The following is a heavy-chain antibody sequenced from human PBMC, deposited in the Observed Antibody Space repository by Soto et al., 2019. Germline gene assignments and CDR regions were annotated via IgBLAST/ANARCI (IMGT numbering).Heavy chain of an antibody. CDR2: IDPSDSYT. D-gene: IGHD3-9*01. CDR3: ARRSSILTGYYREAFDI. Sequence: SGESLKISCKGSGYSFTNYWISWVRQMPGKGLEWMGRIDPSDSYTNYSPSFQGHVTISADKSISTAYLQWSSLKASDTAMYYCARRSSILTGYYREAFDIWGQGTMVTVSS. V-gene: IGHV5-10-1*01. J-gene: IGHJ3*02. CDR1: GYSFTNYW.